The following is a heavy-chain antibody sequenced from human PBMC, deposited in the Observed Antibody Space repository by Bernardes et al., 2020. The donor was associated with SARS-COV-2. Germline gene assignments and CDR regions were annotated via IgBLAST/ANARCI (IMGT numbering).Heavy chain of an antibody. CDR2: IIPLFGTT. J-gene: IGHJ3*02. CDR3: ARDGAVAGQGHAFDI. V-gene: IGHV1-69*13. D-gene: IGHD6-19*01. CDR1: GNTFTSYA. Sequence: SVKVSCKTSGNTFTSYAVIWVRQAPGQGLECMGGIIPLFGTTNYAQNFQGRVTIAADESTSTVYMELSSLRSEDTALYYCARDGAVAGQGHAFDIWGQGTMVTVSS.